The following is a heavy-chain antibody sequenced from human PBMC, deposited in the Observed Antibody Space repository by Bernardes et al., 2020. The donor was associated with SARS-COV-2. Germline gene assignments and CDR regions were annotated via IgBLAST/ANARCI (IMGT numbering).Heavy chain of an antibody. V-gene: IGHV3-15*01. D-gene: IGHD5-18*01. CDR1: GFTFSNAW. CDR2: VKSKTDGGST. CDR3: STSYSYRPLYLDY. J-gene: IGHJ4*02. Sequence: GWSLRLSCAASGFTFSNAWMSWVRQAPGKGLEWVGSVKSKTDGGSTDYAVHVRVRITISRDDSKNTLYLHMNSLKTEDTAVYYCSTSYSYRPLYLDYWGQGTLVTVSS.